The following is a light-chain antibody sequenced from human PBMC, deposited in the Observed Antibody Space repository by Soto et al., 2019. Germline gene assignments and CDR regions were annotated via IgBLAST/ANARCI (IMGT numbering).Light chain of an antibody. CDR1: QSLLHSNGYNY. J-gene: IGKJ1*01. Sequence: DIVMTQSPLSLPVTPGEPASISCRSSQSLLHSNGYNYLDWYLQKPGQSPQLLIFLGSNRASGVPDRFSGSGSQTEFTLKISRVEAEDVGVYYCMQARQTPPTFGQGTKVEIK. CDR2: LGS. V-gene: IGKV2-28*01. CDR3: MQARQTPPT.